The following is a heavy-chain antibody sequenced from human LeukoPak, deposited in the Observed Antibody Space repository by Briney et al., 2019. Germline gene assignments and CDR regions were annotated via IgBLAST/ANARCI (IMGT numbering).Heavy chain of an antibody. Sequence: GGSLRLSCAASGFTFSSYVTHWVRQAPGKGLEWVAVISYDGNDKYYADSVKGRFTISRDNSKNTLYLQMNSLRAEDTAVYYCAKGLHGGNVDYGMDVWGPGTTVTVSS. V-gene: IGHV3-30*18. CDR3: AKGLHGGNVDYGMDV. J-gene: IGHJ6*02. CDR2: ISYDGNDK. CDR1: GFTFSSYV. D-gene: IGHD4-23*01.